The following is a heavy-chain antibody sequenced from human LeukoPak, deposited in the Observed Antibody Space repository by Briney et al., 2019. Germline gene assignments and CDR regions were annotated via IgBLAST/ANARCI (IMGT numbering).Heavy chain of an antibody. CDR3: ATWGSIFGVTFFDF. Sequence: GGSLRLSCAASGFIFTNYWMSWVRQAPGKGLEWVATIKEDGSDKHYVDSARGRFTISRDNAKNSLYLQMNALRADDTAVYYCATWGSIFGVTFFDFWGQGTLVTVSS. J-gene: IGHJ4*02. D-gene: IGHD3-3*01. CDR1: GFIFTNYW. V-gene: IGHV3-7*01. CDR2: IKEDGSDK.